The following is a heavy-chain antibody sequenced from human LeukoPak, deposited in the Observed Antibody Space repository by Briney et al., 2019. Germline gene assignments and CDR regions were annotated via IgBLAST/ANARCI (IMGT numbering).Heavy chain of an antibody. CDR3: AKDAVGITMIAVVASFDY. Sequence: GGTLRLSCAASGFTFNSYGMSWVRQAPGKGLEWVSAISGSGGSTYYADSVKGRFTISRDNSKNTLYLQMNSLRAEDTAVYYCAKDAVGITMIAVVASFDYWGQGTLVTVSS. CDR1: GFTFNSYG. J-gene: IGHJ4*02. CDR2: ISGSGGST. D-gene: IGHD3-22*01. V-gene: IGHV3-23*01.